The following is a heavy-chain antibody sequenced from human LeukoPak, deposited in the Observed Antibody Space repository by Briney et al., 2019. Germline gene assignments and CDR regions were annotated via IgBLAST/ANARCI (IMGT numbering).Heavy chain of an antibody. J-gene: IGHJ5*02. CDR3: ARGAYDFWSGYYNWFDP. V-gene: IGHV1-2*04. D-gene: IGHD3-3*01. Sequence: ASVKVSCKASGYTFTGYYMHWVRQAPGQGLEWMGWINPNSGGTNYAQKFQGWVTMTRDTSISTAYMELSRLRSDDTAVYYCARGAYDFWSGYYNWFDPRGQGTLVTVSS. CDR2: INPNSGGT. CDR1: GYTFTGYY.